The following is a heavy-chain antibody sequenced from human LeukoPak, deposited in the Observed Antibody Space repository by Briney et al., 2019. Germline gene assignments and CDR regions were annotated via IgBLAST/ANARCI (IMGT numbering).Heavy chain of an antibody. V-gene: IGHV3-30*04. CDR3: AREYGWLQFIRYAFDI. D-gene: IGHD5-24*01. CDR1: GFTFSSYA. J-gene: IGHJ3*02. CDR2: ISYDGSNK. Sequence: GGSLRLSCAASGFTFSSYAMHWVRQAPGKGLEWVAVISYDGSNKYYADSVKGRFTISRDNSKNTLYLQMNSLRAEDTALYYCAREYGWLQFIRYAFDIWGQGTMVTVSS.